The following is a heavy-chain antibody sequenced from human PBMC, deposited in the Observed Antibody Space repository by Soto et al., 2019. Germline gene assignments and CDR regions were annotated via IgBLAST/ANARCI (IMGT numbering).Heavy chain of an antibody. CDR1: GGSISSHY. CDR3: ARDGRLRGLLGY. CDR2: IYSSGST. D-gene: IGHD5-12*01. V-gene: IGHV4-59*11. Sequence: SETLSLTCTVSGGSISSHYWSCIRQPPWKGLEWIGYIYSSGSTNYNPSLKSRVTISVDTSKNEFSLKLSAVTAADTAVYYCARDGRLRGLLGYFGQGTLVTVSS. J-gene: IGHJ4*02.